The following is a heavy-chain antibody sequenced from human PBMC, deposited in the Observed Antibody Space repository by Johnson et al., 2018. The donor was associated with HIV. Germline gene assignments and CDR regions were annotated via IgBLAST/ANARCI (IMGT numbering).Heavy chain of an antibody. Sequence: VQLVESGGGLVQPGGSLRLSCGASGFSVSRNHMNWVRQVPGKGLEWVSVIYSGGSTYYADSVKGRFSISRDNSKNTLYLQMNSLRAEDTAVYFCARERHYYGGNPAAWGAFDVWGQGTMVTVSS. D-gene: IGHD3-10*01. J-gene: IGHJ3*01. CDR1: GFSVSRNH. CDR3: ARERHYYGGNPAAWGAFDV. CDR2: IYSGGST. V-gene: IGHV3-66*01.